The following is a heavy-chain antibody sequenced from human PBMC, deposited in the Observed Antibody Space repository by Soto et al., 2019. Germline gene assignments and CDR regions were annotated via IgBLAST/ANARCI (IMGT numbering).Heavy chain of an antibody. CDR1: GFTFSGYA. CDR2: ISGSGGST. Sequence: PGGSLTLSCAASGFTFSGYAMSWVRQAPGKGLECVSAISGSGGSTYYADSVKGRFTISRDNSKNTLYLQMNSLRAEDTAVYYCAKDLPPLYYYGSGSYPQPHWFDPWGQGTLVTVSS. CDR3: AKDLPPLYYYGSGSYPQPHWFDP. J-gene: IGHJ5*02. V-gene: IGHV3-23*01. D-gene: IGHD3-10*01.